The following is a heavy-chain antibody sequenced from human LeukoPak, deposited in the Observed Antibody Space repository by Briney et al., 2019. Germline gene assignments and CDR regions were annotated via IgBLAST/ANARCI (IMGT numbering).Heavy chain of an antibody. J-gene: IGHJ5*02. Sequence: PSETLSLTCTVSGGSISSYYWSWFRQPPGKGLEWLGYIYYSGSTNYNPSLESRVTISVDTSKNQFSLKLSSVTAADTAVYYCARERVYSNYPVGWFDPWGQGTLVTVSS. CDR2: IYYSGST. CDR1: GGSISSYY. CDR3: ARERVYSNYPVGWFDP. D-gene: IGHD4-11*01. V-gene: IGHV4-59*01.